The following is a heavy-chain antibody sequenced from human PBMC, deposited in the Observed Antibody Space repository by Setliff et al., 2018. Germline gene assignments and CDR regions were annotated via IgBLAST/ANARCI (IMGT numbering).Heavy chain of an antibody. CDR3: ARTHCTTTSCFYFHY. CDR2: ISHGVST. V-gene: IGHV4-30-4*01. CDR1: GGSISSDDNY. Sequence: SETLSLTCTVSGGSISSDDNYWSWIRQPPGKGLEYIGHISHGVSTSYSPSLKSRLSISADTSKNQFSLKLTSVTAADTAVYYCARTHCTTTSCFYFHYWGQGTVVTVSS. D-gene: IGHD2-2*01. J-gene: IGHJ4*02.